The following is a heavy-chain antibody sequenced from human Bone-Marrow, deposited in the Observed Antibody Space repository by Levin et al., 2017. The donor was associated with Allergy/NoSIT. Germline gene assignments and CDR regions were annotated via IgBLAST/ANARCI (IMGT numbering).Heavy chain of an antibody. D-gene: IGHD6-19*01. CDR1: GFTFSSYA. CDR3: AKDLGGSGWGNHDAFDI. V-gene: IGHV3-23*01. J-gene: IGHJ3*02. Sequence: GESLKISCAASGFTFSSYAMSWVRQAPGKGLEWVSAISGSGGSTYYADSVKGRFTISRDNSKNTLYLQMNSLRAEDTAVYYCAKDLGGSGWGNHDAFDIWGQGTMVTVSS. CDR2: ISGSGGST.